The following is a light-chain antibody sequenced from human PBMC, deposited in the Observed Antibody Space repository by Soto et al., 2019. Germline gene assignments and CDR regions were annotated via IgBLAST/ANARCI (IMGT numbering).Light chain of an antibody. CDR3: QQFGSSLYT. Sequence: ETVLTQSPGTLSLSPGERATLSCWTSQSVSNSYLAWYQQKPGQAPRLLIYDASSRAPGIPDRFSGSGSGPDFTLTISRLEPEDFAVYYCQQFGSSLYTFGQGTKLEIK. CDR1: QSVSNSY. V-gene: IGKV3-20*01. J-gene: IGKJ2*01. CDR2: DAS.